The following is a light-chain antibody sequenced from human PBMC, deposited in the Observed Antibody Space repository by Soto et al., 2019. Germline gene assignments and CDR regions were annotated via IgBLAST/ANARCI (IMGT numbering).Light chain of an antibody. CDR2: GAS. J-gene: IGKJ4*01. Sequence: EIVMTQSPGTLSVSPGERATLSCGASQSVSSNLAWYQHKPGQTPSLLIYGASTRATFIPPRLSGSWSDTELPLNSSSLKSEDFAVEYWEYYHTWVTFGGGTKVEIK. CDR3: EYYHTWVT. CDR1: QSVSSN. V-gene: IGKV3D-15*01.